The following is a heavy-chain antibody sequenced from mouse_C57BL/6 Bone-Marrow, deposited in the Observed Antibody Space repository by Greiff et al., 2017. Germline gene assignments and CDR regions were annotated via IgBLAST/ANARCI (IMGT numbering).Heavy chain of an antibody. CDR3: AHGSYCYWYFAV. D-gene: IGHD1-1*02. Sequence: QVQLQQPGAELVKPGASVKLSCKASGFTFTSYWLHWVKQRPGRGLEWIGRIDPNSGGANSNEKFKSKATLTVDKASSTAYMQLRSLTSEDAAVYYCAHGSYCYWYFAVWGRGTAVTVTS. J-gene: IGHJ1*03. CDR2: IDPNSGGA. V-gene: IGHV1-72*01. CDR1: GFTFTSYW.